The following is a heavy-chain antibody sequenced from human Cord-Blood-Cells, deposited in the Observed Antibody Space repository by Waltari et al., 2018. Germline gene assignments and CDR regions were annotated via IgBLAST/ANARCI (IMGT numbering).Heavy chain of an antibody. V-gene: IGHV3-7*01. CDR2: NKQTGSEK. Sequence: EVQLVESGGGLVQPGGSLRLSCAASGFTFSSYWMSWVRQAPGKGLGWVANNKQTGSEKYYVDSVKGRFTIARDNAKNSLYLQMDSLGAEDTAVYYCARGGIFGYEYCFDYWGQGTLVTVSS. CDR1: GFTFSSYW. D-gene: IGHD3-3*02. J-gene: IGHJ4*02. CDR3: ARGGIFGYEYCFDY.